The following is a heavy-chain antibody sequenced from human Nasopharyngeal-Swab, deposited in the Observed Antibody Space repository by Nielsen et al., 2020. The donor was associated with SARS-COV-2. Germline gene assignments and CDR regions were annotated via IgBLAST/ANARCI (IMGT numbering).Heavy chain of an antibody. Sequence: GESLKISCTASGLTVSSTYMSWVRQAPGKGLEWVSVIYSDGSTYYEDSVKGRFTISRDNSKNTLYLQMNSLRAEDTAVYFCARDLPAGFHYMDVRGKGTTVTVSS. CDR1: GLTVSSTY. V-gene: IGHV3-53*01. CDR3: ARDLPAGFHYMDV. J-gene: IGHJ6*03. D-gene: IGHD2-2*01. CDR2: IYSDGST.